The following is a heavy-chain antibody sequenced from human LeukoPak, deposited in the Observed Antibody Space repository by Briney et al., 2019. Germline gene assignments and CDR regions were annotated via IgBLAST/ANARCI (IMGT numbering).Heavy chain of an antibody. V-gene: IGHV3-21*01. CDR3: ATETIGRHYDY. CDR1: GFSFSSSG. CDR2: IGSTGTDR. Sequence: TGGSLRLSCAASGFSFSSSGITWVRQAPGKGLEWVSSIGSTGTDRYYADSVKGRFTISRDNAKNSLYLQMNSPRAEDTAVYYCATETIGRHYDYWGQGTLLTVSS. J-gene: IGHJ4*02. D-gene: IGHD1-14*01.